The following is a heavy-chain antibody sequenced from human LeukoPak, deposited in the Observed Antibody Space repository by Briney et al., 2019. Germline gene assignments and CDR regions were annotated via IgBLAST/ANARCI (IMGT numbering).Heavy chain of an antibody. D-gene: IGHD1-1*01. CDR2: IWYDGSNK. CDR1: GFTFSSYG. Sequence: PGGSLRLSCAASGFTFSSYGMHWVRQAPGKGLEWVADIWYDGSNKYYADSVKGRFTISRDNSKNTLYLQMNSLRAEDTAVYYCARDKDWYDWNDSYYYGMDVWGQGTTVTVSS. CDR3: ARDKDWYDWNDSYYYGMDV. V-gene: IGHV3-33*01. J-gene: IGHJ6*02.